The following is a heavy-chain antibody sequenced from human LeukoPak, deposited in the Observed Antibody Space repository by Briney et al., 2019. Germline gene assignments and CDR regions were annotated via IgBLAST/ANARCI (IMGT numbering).Heavy chain of an antibody. CDR2: ISSISSTI. Sequence: GGSLRLSCTASGFTFSSYSMNWVRQAPGKGLEWVSYISSISSTIYYADSVKGRFTISRDNARNSLYLQMNSLRAEDTAVYYCARIAAAGKAFDYWGQGTLVTVSS. D-gene: IGHD6-13*01. J-gene: IGHJ4*02. CDR3: ARIAAAGKAFDY. V-gene: IGHV3-48*04. CDR1: GFTFSSYS.